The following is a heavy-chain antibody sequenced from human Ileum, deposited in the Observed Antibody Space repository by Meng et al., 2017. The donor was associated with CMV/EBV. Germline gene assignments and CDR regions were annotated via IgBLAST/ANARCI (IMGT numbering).Heavy chain of an antibody. J-gene: IGHJ6*02. D-gene: IGHD4-17*01. V-gene: IGHV3-74*01. Sequence: GGSLRLSCVASGLTFSSYWMHWVRQAPGKGLVWVSRINSDGSSTSYADSVKGRFTISRDNAKNTLYLQMNSLRAEDTAVYYCARDGLHGVFGMDVWGQGTTVTVYS. CDR1: GLTFSSYW. CDR2: INSDGSST. CDR3: ARDGLHGVFGMDV.